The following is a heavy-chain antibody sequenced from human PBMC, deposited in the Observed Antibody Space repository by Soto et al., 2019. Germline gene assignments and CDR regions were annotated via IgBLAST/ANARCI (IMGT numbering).Heavy chain of an antibody. CDR3: ARVGLLWFGELLPGAEYFQH. CDR2: ISAYNVNT. D-gene: IGHD3-10*01. CDR1: GYTFTSYG. Sequence: ASVKVSCKASGYTFTSYGISWVRQAPGQGLEWMGWISAYNVNTNYAQKLQGRVTMTTDTSTSTAYMELRSLRSDDTAVYYCARVGLLWFGELLPGAEYFQHWGQGTLVTVSS. J-gene: IGHJ1*01. V-gene: IGHV1-18*01.